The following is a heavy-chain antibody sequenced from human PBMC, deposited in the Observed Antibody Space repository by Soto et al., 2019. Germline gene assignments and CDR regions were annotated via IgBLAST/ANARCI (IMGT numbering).Heavy chain of an antibody. V-gene: IGHV1-58*02. CDR3: ARPGRVLTSVWFFDY. Sequence: SVKVSCKASGFTFTSSAMQWVRQARGQRLEWIGWIVVGSGNTNYAQKLQGQVTISADKSTNTAYLQWSSLKASDTAMYYCARPGRVLTSVWFFDYWGQGTLVTVSS. CDR2: IVVGSGNT. J-gene: IGHJ4*02. D-gene: IGHD2-21*02. CDR1: GFTFTSSA.